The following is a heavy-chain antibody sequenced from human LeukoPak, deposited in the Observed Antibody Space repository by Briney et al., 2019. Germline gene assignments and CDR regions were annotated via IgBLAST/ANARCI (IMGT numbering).Heavy chain of an antibody. V-gene: IGHV3-23*01. Sequence: GGSLRLSCAASGFTFSSSGMSWVRQAPGRGLEWVSGITGSGGNTYYADSVKGRFTISRDNSKNTLYLQMNSLRAEDTAVYYCANLLRWEPYWGQGTLVTVSS. D-gene: IGHD4-23*01. J-gene: IGHJ4*02. CDR1: GFTFSSSG. CDR2: ITGSGGNT. CDR3: ANLLRWEPY.